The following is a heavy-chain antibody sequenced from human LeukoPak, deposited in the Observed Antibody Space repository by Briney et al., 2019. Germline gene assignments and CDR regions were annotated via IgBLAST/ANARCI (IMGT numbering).Heavy chain of an antibody. CDR2: ISSSSSYI. Sequence: GGSLRLSCAASGFTFSSYSMNWVRQAPGKGLEWVSSISSSSSYIYYADSVKGRFTISRDNAKNSLYLQMNSLRAEDTAVYYCARDFLISPDFWSGYFGYYYYMDVWGKGTTVTVSS. CDR3: ARDFLISPDFWSGYFGYYYYMDV. D-gene: IGHD3-3*01. V-gene: IGHV3-21*01. J-gene: IGHJ6*03. CDR1: GFTFSSYS.